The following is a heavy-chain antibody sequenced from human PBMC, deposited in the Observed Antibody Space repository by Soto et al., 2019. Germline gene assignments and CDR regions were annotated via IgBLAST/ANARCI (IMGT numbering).Heavy chain of an antibody. CDR1: GGSISSYY. CDR2: IYYSGST. D-gene: IGHD3-9*01. Sequence: SETLSLTCTVSGGSISSYYWSWIRQPPGKGLEWIGYIYYSGSTNYNPSLKSRVTISVDTSKNQFSLKLSSVTAADTAVYYCARGGRYFDWYDFDYWGQGTLVTVSS. V-gene: IGHV4-59*08. J-gene: IGHJ4*02. CDR3: ARGGRYFDWYDFDY.